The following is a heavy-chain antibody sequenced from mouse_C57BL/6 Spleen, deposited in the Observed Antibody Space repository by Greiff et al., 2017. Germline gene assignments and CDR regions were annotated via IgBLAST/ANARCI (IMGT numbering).Heavy chain of an antibody. Sequence: EVMLVESGGDLVKPGGSLKLSCAASGFTFSSYGMSWVRQTPDKRLEWVATLSSGGSYTYYPDSVKGRFTISSDNAKNTLYLQMSSLKSEDTAMYYWARPSSGTAWFAYWGQGTLVTVSA. J-gene: IGHJ3*01. D-gene: IGHD4-1*02. CDR2: LSSGGSYT. CDR1: GFTFSSYG. V-gene: IGHV5-6*01. CDR3: ARPSSGTAWFAY.